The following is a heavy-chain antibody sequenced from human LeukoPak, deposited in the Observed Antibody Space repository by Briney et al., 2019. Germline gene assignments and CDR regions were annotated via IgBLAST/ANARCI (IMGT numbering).Heavy chain of an antibody. CDR3: AGGKEIVVVPAAMDPYYYYYYMDV. CDR1: GGTFSSSA. Sequence: GASVKVSCKASGGTFSSSAISWVRQAPGQGLEWMGGIIPIFGTANYAQKFQGRVTITTDESTSTAYMELSSLRSEDTAVNYCAGGKEIVVVPAAMDPYYYYYYMDVWGKGTTVTVSS. D-gene: IGHD2-2*01. J-gene: IGHJ6*03. V-gene: IGHV1-69*05. CDR2: IIPIFGTA.